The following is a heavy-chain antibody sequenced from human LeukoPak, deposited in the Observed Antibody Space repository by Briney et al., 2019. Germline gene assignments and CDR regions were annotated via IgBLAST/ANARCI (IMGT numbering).Heavy chain of an antibody. CDR2: IRYDGTKQ. J-gene: IGHJ4*02. V-gene: IGHV3-33*01. Sequence: PGGSLTLSCAGSGFTFSRYGIHWVRQAPGKGLEWVSVIRYDGTKQSYADSVKGRFTISRDNSKNTVYLQMNSLRDEDTATYYCARDIWLEHNRFFDYWGQGTLVTVSS. CDR3: ARDIWLEHNRFFDY. D-gene: IGHD2-21*01. CDR1: GFTFSRYG.